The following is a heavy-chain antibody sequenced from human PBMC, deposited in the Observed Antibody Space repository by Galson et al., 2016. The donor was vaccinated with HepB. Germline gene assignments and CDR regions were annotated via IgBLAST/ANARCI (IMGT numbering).Heavy chain of an antibody. J-gene: IGHJ5*02. Sequence: SLRLSCAASGFSFSSYGMHWVRQPPGKGLEWVALVSSDETNKFYADSVKGRFTISRDNSKNMLYLQMHSLRTEDTALYYCARDSFTIFGVTPNWFDPWGQGTLVTVSS. CDR2: VSSDETNK. V-gene: IGHV3-30*03. CDR3: ARDSFTIFGVTPNWFDP. D-gene: IGHD3-3*01. CDR1: GFSFSSYG.